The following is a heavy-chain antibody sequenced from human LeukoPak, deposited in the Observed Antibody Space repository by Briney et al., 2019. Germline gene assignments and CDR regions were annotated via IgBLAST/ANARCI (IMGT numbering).Heavy chain of an antibody. V-gene: IGHV3-21*01. CDR3: ARGSIVGAIGY. Sequence: GGSLRLSCEASGFSFSTYNMNWVRQAPGQRLEWISSITSSSRYVFYADSVRGRFTISRDNTKNSLYLQMNSLRAEDTAVYYCARGSIVGAIGYWGQGTLVTVSS. CDR1: GFSFSTYN. D-gene: IGHD1-26*01. J-gene: IGHJ4*02. CDR2: ITSSSRYV.